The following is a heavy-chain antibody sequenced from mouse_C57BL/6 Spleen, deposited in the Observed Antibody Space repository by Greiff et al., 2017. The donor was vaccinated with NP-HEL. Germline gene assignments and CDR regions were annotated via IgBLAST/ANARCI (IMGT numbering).Heavy chain of an antibody. CDR2: ISDGGSST. Sequence: EVHLVESGGGLVKPGGSLKLSCAASGFTFSSYAMSWVRQTPEKRLEWVATISDGGSSTYYPDNVKGRFTISRDNAKNNLYLQMSHLKSEDTAMYYCARGDDYDDYWGQGTTLTVSS. CDR3: ARGDDYDDY. V-gene: IGHV5-4*01. CDR1: GFTFSSYA. D-gene: IGHD2-4*01. J-gene: IGHJ2*01.